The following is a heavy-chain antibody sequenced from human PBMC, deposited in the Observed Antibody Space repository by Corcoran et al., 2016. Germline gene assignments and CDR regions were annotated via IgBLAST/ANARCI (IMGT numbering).Heavy chain of an antibody. Sequence: EVQLVESGGGLVKPGGSLRLSCAASGFTFSNAWMSWVRQAPGKGLEWVGRIKSKTDGGTTDYAAPVKGRFTISRDDSKTTLYLQMNSLKTEDTAVYYCTTPLSRDYDSSGSHYGMDVWGQGTTVTVSS. CDR3: TTPLSRDYDSSGSHYGMDV. V-gene: IGHV3-15*01. J-gene: IGHJ6*02. CDR1: GFTFSNAW. CDR2: IKSKTDGGTT. D-gene: IGHD3-22*01.